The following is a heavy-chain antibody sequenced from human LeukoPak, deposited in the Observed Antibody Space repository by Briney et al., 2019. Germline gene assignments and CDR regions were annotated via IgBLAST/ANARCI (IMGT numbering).Heavy chain of an antibody. V-gene: IGHV3-30*18. J-gene: IGHJ4*02. CDR3: AKDRPLLTHY. D-gene: IGHD2-8*01. CDR2: ISYDGSNK. Sequence: PGGSLRLSCAASGFTFSYHWMTWVRQAPGKGLEWVAVISYDGSNKYYADSVKGRFTISRDNSKNTLYLQMNSLRAEDTAVYYCAKDRPLLTHYWGQGTLVTVSS. CDR1: GFTFSYHW.